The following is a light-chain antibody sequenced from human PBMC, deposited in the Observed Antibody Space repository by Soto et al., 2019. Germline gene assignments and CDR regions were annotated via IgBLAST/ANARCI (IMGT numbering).Light chain of an antibody. J-gene: IGKJ1*01. CDR2: WAS. V-gene: IGKV4-1*01. CDR3: QQYYSPPWT. Sequence: DIVMTQSPDSLAVSLGERATMNCKSSPSVLYSSNNKNYLAWYQQKPGQPPKLLIYWASIRESGVPDRFSGSGSETDFTLTISSLRAEDVAVYYCQQYYSPPWTFGQGTKVEIK. CDR1: PSVLYSSNNKNY.